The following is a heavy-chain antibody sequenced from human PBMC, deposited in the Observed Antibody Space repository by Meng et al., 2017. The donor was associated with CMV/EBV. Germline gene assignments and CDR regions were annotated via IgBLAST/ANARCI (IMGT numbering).Heavy chain of an antibody. J-gene: IGHJ4*02. Sequence: GGSLRLSCAASGFTFSSYAMSWVRQAPGKGLEWVSVIYSGGSSTYYADSVKGRFNISRDNSKNTLYLQMNSLRAEDTAVYYCAKDRGSYYDYWGQGTLVTVSS. D-gene: IGHD1-26*01. CDR2: IYSGGSST. CDR3: AKDRGSYYDY. CDR1: GFTFSSYA. V-gene: IGHV3-23*03.